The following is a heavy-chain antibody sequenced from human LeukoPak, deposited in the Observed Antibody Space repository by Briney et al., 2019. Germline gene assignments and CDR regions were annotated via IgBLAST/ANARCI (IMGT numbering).Heavy chain of an antibody. CDR3: AKDPPYSSSWYYFDY. Sequence: GGSLRLSCAASGFTFSNYAMSWVRQAPGKGLEWVSAISGGNTYYAASVKGRFTISRDNSKNTLYLQMNSLRAEDTAVYYCAKDPPYSSSWYYFDYWGRGTLVTVSS. D-gene: IGHD6-13*01. CDR2: ISGGNT. CDR1: GFTFSNYA. J-gene: IGHJ4*02. V-gene: IGHV3-23*01.